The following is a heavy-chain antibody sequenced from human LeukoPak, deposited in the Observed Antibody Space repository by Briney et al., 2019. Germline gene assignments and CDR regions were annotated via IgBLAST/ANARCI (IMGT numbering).Heavy chain of an antibody. V-gene: IGHV3-23*01. CDR2: ITGSGAST. CDR1: GFTFSSYE. CDR3: AKRDSSVSFYFDH. D-gene: IGHD3-22*01. Sequence: GGSLRLSCAASGFTFSSYEMNWVRQAPGTGLGWVSAITGSGASTFYADSVKGRFTSSRDNSKNTLYLQMNSLRAEDTAVCYCAKRDSSVSFYFDHWGQGTLVTVSS. J-gene: IGHJ4*02.